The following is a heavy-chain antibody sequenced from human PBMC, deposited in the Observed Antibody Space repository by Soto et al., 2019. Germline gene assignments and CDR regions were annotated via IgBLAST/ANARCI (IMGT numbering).Heavy chain of an antibody. CDR2: IVVGSGNT. CDR3: AATVRLQKNSYYMDV. Sequence: SVKVSCKASGFTFTSSAMQWVRQARGQRLEWIGWIVVGSGNTNYAQKFQERVTITRDMSTSTAYMELSSLRSEDTAVYYCAATVRLQKNSYYMDVWGKGTTVTVSS. D-gene: IGHD4-4*01. J-gene: IGHJ6*03. CDR1: GFTFTSSA. V-gene: IGHV1-58*02.